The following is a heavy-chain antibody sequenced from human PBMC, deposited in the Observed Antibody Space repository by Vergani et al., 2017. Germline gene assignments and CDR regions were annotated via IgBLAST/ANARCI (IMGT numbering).Heavy chain of an antibody. J-gene: IGHJ4*02. CDR2: LYASGST. CDR1: DFISNGHN. Sequence: QVQLQQWGAGLLKPSETLSLICDVFDFISNGHNWGWIRQSPEKGLEWIGSLYASGSTYYSPSLKSRVAISIDTSKNHFSLRLSSVTAADTAVYYCARHLRGYIYGVFDYWGQGREVTVSS. D-gene: IGHD5-18*01. CDR3: ARHLRGYIYGVFDY. V-gene: IGHV4-38-2*01.